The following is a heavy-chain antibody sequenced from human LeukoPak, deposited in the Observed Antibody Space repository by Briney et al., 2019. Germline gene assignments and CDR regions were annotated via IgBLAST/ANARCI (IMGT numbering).Heavy chain of an antibody. CDR3: AKDTLHYSINWGSDC. V-gene: IGHV3-30*18. CDR2: ISYDGSNK. D-gene: IGHD7-27*01. J-gene: IGHJ4*02. Sequence: GGSLRLSCAASGFTFSSYGMHCVRQAPGKGLEWAAVISYDGSNKYYAYSVKGRFTISRNNYKNTLYLQMNSLRAEDTAVYYCAKDTLHYSINWGSDCWGQGTLVTVSS. CDR1: GFTFSSYG.